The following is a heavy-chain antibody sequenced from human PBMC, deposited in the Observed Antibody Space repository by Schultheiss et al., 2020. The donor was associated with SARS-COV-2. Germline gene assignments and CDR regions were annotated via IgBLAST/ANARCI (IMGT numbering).Heavy chain of an antibody. CDR3: ARDQAHYYGSGSYRYYFDY. V-gene: IGHV3-30*03. D-gene: IGHD3-10*01. J-gene: IGHJ4*02. Sequence: GGSLRLSCAASGFTFSNAWMSWVRQAPGKGLEWVAVISYDGSNKYYADSVKGRFTISRDNSKNTLYLQMNSLRAEDTAVYYCARDQAHYYGSGSYRYYFDYWGQGTLVTVSS. CDR2: ISYDGSNK. CDR1: GFTFSNAW.